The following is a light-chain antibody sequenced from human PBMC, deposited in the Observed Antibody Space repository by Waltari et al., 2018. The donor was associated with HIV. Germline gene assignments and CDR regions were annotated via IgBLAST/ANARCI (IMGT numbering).Light chain of an antibody. CDR3: AAWDASLSGNWV. V-gene: IGLV1-47*01. CDR1: SSNIGSNY. Sequence: QSVLTQPPSASGTPGQRVTISCSGSSSNIGSNYVYWYQQLPGTTPKLLIYRNNLRPSGVPDRFSVSKSGTSASLSISGLRSEDEADYYCAAWDASLSGNWVFGGGTKLTVL. J-gene: IGLJ3*02. CDR2: RNN.